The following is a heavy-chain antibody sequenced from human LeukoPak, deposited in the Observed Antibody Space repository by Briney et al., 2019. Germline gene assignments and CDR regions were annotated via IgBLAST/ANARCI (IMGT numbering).Heavy chain of an antibody. V-gene: IGHV4-38-2*01. J-gene: IGHJ5*02. CDR3: ARNTTEVVTAKWFDP. D-gene: IGHD2-21*02. CDR1: GYSISSGDY. Sequence: SETLSLTCAVSGYSISSGDYWGWIRQPPGKGMEWIGSIYHSGSTHYNPSLKSRVTISVDTSKNQFSLKLSSVTAADTAVYYCARNTTEVVTAKWFDPWGQGTLVTVSS. CDR2: IYHSGST.